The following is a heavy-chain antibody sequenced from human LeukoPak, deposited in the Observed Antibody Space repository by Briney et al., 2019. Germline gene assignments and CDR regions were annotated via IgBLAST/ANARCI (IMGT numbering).Heavy chain of an antibody. CDR3: ARGRTAMVFDY. D-gene: IGHD5-18*01. CDR1: GGSISSYY. CDR2: IYYSGST. J-gene: IGHJ4*02. Sequence: SETLSLTCTVSGGSISSYYWSWIRQPTGKGLEWIGYIYYSGSTNYNPSLKSRVTISVDTSKNQFSLKLSSVTAADTAVYYCARGRTAMVFDYWGQGTLVTVSS. V-gene: IGHV4-59*01.